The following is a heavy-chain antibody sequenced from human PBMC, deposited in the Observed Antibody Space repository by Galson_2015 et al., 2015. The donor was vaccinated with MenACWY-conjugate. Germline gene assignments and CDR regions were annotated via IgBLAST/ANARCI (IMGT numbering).Heavy chain of an antibody. J-gene: IGHJ6*03. V-gene: IGHV1-2*06. CDR2: LTPHSGGA. Sequence: SVKVSCKASGYTFTGFYLHWVRQAPGQGLEWMGRLTPHSGGAEYAPKFQGRVTLSRDMSINTAYMELSSLRFDDTAIYYCARAYAGGHMDVWGEGTTVTVSS. D-gene: IGHD2-2*01. CDR1: GYTFTGFY. CDR3: ARAYAGGHMDV.